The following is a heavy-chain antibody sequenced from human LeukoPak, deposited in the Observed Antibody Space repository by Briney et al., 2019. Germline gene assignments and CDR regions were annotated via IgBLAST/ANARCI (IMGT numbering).Heavy chain of an antibody. CDR2: INPNSGGT. CDR3: ARVRITMIVVDYYYYYGMDV. V-gene: IGHV1-2*02. Sequence: ASVKVSCTASGYTFTGYYMHWVRQAPGQGLAWMGWINPNSGGTNYAQKFQGRVTMTRDTSISTAYMELSRLRSDDTAVYYCARVRITMIVVDYYYYYGMDVWGQGTTVTVSS. D-gene: IGHD3-22*01. CDR1: GYTFTGYY. J-gene: IGHJ6*02.